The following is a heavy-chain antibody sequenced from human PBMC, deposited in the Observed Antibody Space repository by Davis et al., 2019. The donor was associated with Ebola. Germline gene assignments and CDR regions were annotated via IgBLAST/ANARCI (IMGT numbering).Heavy chain of an antibody. V-gene: IGHV1-24*01. CDR1: GYTLTDLS. CDR2: FDPEDGET. D-gene: IGHD6-19*01. CDR3: ATAKQWLSWFEP. J-gene: IGHJ5*02. Sequence: ASVKVSCKVSGYTLTDLSMYWVRQAPGKGLEWMGGFDPEDGETVYAQRFQGRVTMTEDTSTDTAYMELSSLRSEDTAVYYCATAKQWLSWFEPWGQGTLVTVSS.